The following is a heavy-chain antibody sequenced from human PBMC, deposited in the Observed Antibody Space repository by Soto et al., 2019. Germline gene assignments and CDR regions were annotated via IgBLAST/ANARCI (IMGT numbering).Heavy chain of an antibody. V-gene: IGHV4-39*01. CDR1: GGSISSSSYY. Sequence: QLQLQESGPGLVKPSETLSLTCTVSGGSISSSSYYWGWIRQPPGKGLEWIGSIYYSGRTYYNPSLNSRVTISVDTSKNQFSLKLSSVTAADTAVYYCTELHGGFDYWGQGTLVTVSS. J-gene: IGHJ4*02. D-gene: IGHD1-26*01. CDR3: TELHGGFDY. CDR2: IYYSGRT.